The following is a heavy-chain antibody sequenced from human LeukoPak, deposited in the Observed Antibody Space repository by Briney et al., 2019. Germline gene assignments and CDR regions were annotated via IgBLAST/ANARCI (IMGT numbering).Heavy chain of an antibody. V-gene: IGHV4-59*08. CDR1: GGSMSSYY. J-gene: IGHJ5*02. CDR2: IYYSGST. Sequence: PSETLSLTCTVSGGSMSSYYWSWIRQSPGKGLEWIGYIYYSGSTNYNPSLKSRVTISVDTSKNQFSLKLSSVTAADTAVCYCARGQARLSWFDPWGQGTLVTVSS. CDR3: ARGQARLSWFDP. D-gene: IGHD6-19*01.